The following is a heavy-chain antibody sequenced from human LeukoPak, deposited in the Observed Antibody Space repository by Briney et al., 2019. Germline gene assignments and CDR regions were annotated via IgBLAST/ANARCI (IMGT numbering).Heavy chain of an antibody. V-gene: IGHV3-74*01. CDR2: INSDGSST. D-gene: IGHD3-10*01. CDR3: ASSALLWFGESHTAYNTDY. Sequence: GGSLRLSCAASGFTFSSYWIHWVRQAPGKGLVWVSRINSDGSSTSYADSVKGRFTISRDNAKNTLYLQMNSLRAEDTAVYYCASSALLWFGESHTAYNTDYWGQGTLVTVSS. CDR1: GFTFSSYW. J-gene: IGHJ4*02.